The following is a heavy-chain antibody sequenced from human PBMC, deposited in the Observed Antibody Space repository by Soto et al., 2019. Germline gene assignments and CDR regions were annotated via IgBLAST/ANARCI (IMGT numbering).Heavy chain of an antibody. J-gene: IGHJ4*02. D-gene: IGHD5-12*01. V-gene: IGHV3-23*01. CDR3: AKDDMSGGYSGYDFWARAYYFDY. CDR2: ISGSGGST. CDR1: GFTFSSYA. Sequence: GGSLRLSCAASGFTFSSYAMSWVRQAPGKGLEWVSAISGSGGSTYYEDSVKGRFTISRDNSKNTLYLQMNSLRAEDTAVYYCAKDDMSGGYSGYDFWARAYYFDYWGQGTLVTVSS.